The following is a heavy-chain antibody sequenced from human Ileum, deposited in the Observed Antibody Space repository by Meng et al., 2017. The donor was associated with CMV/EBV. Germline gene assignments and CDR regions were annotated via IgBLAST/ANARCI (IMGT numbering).Heavy chain of an antibody. V-gene: IGHV6-1*01. D-gene: IGHD3-10*01. CDR2: TWYGSKWYY. CDR3: TYGWPLKY. CDR1: DSFSISTGS. J-gene: IGHJ4*02. Sequence: QVQPHQCGPGLAEPTETLSLTCAGDSFSISTGSWNWIRQSPTRGLEWLGRTWYGSKWYYEYALSVKSRITIIPDTSQNQISLQLNSVTPDDTAVYYCTYGWPLKYWGQGSLVTV.